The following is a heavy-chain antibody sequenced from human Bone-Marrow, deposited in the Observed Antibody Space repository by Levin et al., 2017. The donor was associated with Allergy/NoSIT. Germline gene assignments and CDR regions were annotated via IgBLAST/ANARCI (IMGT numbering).Heavy chain of an antibody. Sequence: GGSLRLSCAASGFNISHNYMTWVRQAPGKGLEWVSIFYSGGRIYYADSVKGRFTISRDTSKNTVYLQMNSLRAEDTAVYYCARDLLGSLCVWGQGTVVTVSA. D-gene: IGHD3-3*02. CDR1: GFNISHNY. V-gene: IGHV3-53*01. CDR3: ARDLLGSLCV. J-gene: IGHJ3*01. CDR2: FYSGGRI.